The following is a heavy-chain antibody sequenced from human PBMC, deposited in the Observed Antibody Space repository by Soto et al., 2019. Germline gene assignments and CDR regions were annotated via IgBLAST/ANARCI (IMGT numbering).Heavy chain of an antibody. V-gene: IGHV4-61*01. CDR1: GGSVSSGSYY. CDR3: AREWDCSSTSCYWGGSTNWFDP. D-gene: IGHD2-2*01. Sequence: PSETLSLTCTVSGGSVSSGSYYWSWIRQPPGKGLEWIGYIYYSGSTNYNPSLKSRVTISVDTSKNQFSLKLSSVTAADTAVYYCAREWDCSSTSCYWGGSTNWFDPWGQGTLVTVSS. J-gene: IGHJ5*02. CDR2: IYYSGST.